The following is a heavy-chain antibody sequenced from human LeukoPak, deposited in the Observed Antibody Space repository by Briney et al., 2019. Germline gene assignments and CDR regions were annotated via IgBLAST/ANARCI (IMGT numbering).Heavy chain of an antibody. CDR1: GGTFSSYA. J-gene: IGHJ4*02. CDR2: IIPILGIA. Sequence: SVKVSCKASGGTFSSYAISWVRQAPGQGLEWMGRIIPILGIANYAQKFQGRVTITADKSTSTAYMELSSLRSEDTAVYYCARQGRGDDYSNYDYWGQGTLVTVSS. V-gene: IGHV1-69*04. D-gene: IGHD4-11*01. CDR3: ARQGRGDDYSNYDY.